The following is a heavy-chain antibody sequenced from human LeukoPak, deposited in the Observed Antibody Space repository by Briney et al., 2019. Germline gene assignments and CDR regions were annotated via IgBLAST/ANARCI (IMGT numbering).Heavy chain of an antibody. CDR2: ISGGVGST. V-gene: IGHV3-23*01. J-gene: IGHJ4*02. D-gene: IGHD3-3*01. Sequence: GGSLRLSCAASGFTFSNYAMSWVRQAPGKGLEWVSAISGGVGSTYYADSVKGRFTISRDNSKNTLYLQMNSLRAEDTAVYYCAKDEYYDFWSGYYFGWGQGTLVTVSS. CDR3: AKDEYYDFWSGYYFG. CDR1: GFTFSNYA.